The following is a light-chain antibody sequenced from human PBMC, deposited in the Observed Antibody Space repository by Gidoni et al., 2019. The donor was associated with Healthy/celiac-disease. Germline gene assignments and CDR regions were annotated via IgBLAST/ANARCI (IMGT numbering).Light chain of an antibody. CDR3: QQYNNWPTWT. CDR2: GAA. Sequence: EIVMTQSPATLSVSPGERATLSCRASQSVSSNLAWYQQKPGQAPRLLIYGAATRATDLPARCSSSGSETECTLTISSRQSEDFAVYYCQQYNNWPTWTCGQGTKVEIK. CDR1: QSVSSN. J-gene: IGKJ1*01. V-gene: IGKV3D-15*01.